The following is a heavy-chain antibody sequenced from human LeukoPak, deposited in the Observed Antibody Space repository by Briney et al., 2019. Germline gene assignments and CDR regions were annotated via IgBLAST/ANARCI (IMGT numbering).Heavy chain of an antibody. J-gene: IGHJ1*01. D-gene: IGHD4-17*01. CDR3: TTTMSPFQN. CDR2: ISGSGGTT. V-gene: IGHV3-23*01. Sequence: GGSLRLSCAASGFTFNNYAMSWVRQAPGKGLEWVSSISGSGGTTYYADSVKGRFTISGDNSKNTLYLQMNSLRAEDTAVYHCTTTMSPFQNWGQGTLVTVSS. CDR1: GFTFNNYA.